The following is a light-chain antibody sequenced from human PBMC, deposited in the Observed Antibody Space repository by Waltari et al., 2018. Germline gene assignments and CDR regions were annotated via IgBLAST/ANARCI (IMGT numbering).Light chain of an antibody. CDR1: QSISSW. CDR3: QQYNSYSFT. J-gene: IGKJ3*01. CDR2: KAS. Sequence: DIQMTQSPSTLSASVGERVTITCRASQSISSWLAWYQQKQGKAPKLLIYKASSLESGVPSRFSGSGSGTEFTLTISSLQPDDFATYYCQQYNSYSFTFGPGTKVDIK. V-gene: IGKV1-5*03.